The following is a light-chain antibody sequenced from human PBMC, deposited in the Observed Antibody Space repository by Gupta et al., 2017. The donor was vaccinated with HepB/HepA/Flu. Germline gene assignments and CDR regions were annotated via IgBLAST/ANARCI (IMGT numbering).Light chain of an antibody. Sequence: QSALTAPASVSGSPGQSITISCTGTSSEVGGYNYVDCDQQHPGKAPKLMFYDVSNRPAGASHRFSGSKAGNTASLTISGLQAEDEADYYCNSYTSSSTVVFGGGTKLTVL. V-gene: IGLV2-14*03. CDR2: DVS. J-gene: IGLJ2*01. CDR3: NSYTSSSTVV. CDR1: SSEVGGYNY.